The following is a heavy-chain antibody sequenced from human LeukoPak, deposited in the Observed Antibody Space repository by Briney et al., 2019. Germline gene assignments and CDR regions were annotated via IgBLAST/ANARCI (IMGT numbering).Heavy chain of an antibody. D-gene: IGHD3-3*01. CDR3: AREDFGVVIMDYYYYMDV. CDR1: GGSISSYY. J-gene: IGHJ6*03. Sequence: SETLSLTCTVSGGSISSYYWSWIRQPAGKGLEWIGRIYTSGSTNYNPSLKSRVTMSVDTSKNQFSLKLSSVTAADTAVYYCAREDFGVVIMDYYYYMDVWGKGTTVTVSS. CDR2: IYTSGST. V-gene: IGHV4-4*07.